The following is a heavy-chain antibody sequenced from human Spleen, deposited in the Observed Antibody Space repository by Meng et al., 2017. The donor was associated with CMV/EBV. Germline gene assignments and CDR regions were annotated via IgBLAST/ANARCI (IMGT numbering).Heavy chain of an antibody. D-gene: IGHD7-27*01. CDR1: AYTFMNYG. CDR3: ARDNNWGPDY. Sequence: ASVKVSCKASAYTFMNYGISWVRQAPGQGLEWMGWIHPHRGDTNYAQQFQGRVTLTRDTSINTGYMELTRLTSDDTAVYYCARDNNWGPDYWGQGTLVTVSS. J-gene: IGHJ4*02. V-gene: IGHV1-2*02. CDR2: IHPHRGDT.